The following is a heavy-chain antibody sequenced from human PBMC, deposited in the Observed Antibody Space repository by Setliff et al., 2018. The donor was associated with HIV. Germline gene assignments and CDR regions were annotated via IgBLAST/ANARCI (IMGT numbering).Heavy chain of an antibody. D-gene: IGHD3-10*01. Sequence: SETLSLTCSVSGASITSHNWNWLRQTPGKGLEWIAYTFDSGNTHYNPSLESRVTLSLDTSRNLFSLRLASVTAADTAVYYCATAYGTGTYFPSPAEHWGLGTLVTVSS. V-gene: IGHV4-59*11. CDR2: TFDSGNT. CDR1: GASITSHN. J-gene: IGHJ4*02. CDR3: ATAYGTGTYFPSPAEH.